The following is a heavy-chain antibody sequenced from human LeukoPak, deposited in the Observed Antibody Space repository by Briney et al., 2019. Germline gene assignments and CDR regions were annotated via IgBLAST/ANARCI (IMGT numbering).Heavy chain of an antibody. CDR2: IYYSGST. D-gene: IGHD6-6*01. J-gene: IGHJ4*02. Sequence: PSETLSLTCTVSGGSISSSSYYWGWIRQPPGKGLEWIGSIYYSGSTYYNPSPKSRVTISVDTSKNQFSLKLSSVTAADTAVYYCARVSSSSSLGIDYWGQGTLVTVSS. V-gene: IGHV4-39*07. CDR3: ARVSSSSSLGIDY. CDR1: GGSISSSSYY.